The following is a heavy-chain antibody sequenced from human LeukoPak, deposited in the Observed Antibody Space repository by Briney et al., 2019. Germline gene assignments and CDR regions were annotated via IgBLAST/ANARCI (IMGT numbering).Heavy chain of an antibody. D-gene: IGHD3-10*01. CDR3: ARGGVNIDY. CDR2: IYYSGST. V-gene: IGHV4-59*01. CDR1: GGSISSYY. J-gene: IGHJ4*02. Sequence: SSETLSLTCIVSGGSISSYYWSWIRQPPGEGLEWIGYIYYSGSTNYNPSLKSRVTISVDTSKNQFSLKLSSVTAADTAVYFCARGGVNIDYWGQGTLVTVSS.